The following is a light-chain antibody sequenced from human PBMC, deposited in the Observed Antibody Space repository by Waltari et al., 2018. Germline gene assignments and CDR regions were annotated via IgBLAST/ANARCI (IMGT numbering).Light chain of an antibody. CDR1: QSVSRA. J-gene: IGKJ1*01. V-gene: IGKV3-20*01. Sequence: EIVLTQSPGTLSLSPGERATLACRASQSVSRALAWYQQKPGQAPRLLIYGASSRATGIADRFRGSGYGTDFSLTISRLEPEDFAVYYCQEYVTLPATFGQGTKVEI. CDR3: QEYVTLPAT. CDR2: GAS.